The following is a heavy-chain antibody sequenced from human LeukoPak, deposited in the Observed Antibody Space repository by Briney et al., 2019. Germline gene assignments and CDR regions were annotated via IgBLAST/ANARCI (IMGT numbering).Heavy chain of an antibody. CDR3: AREQCRSSFCFNWFDP. CDR1: GFTFSSYG. CDR2: IRYDGSNK. V-gene: IGHV3-30*02. Sequence: GGSLRLSCAASGFTFSSYGMHWVRQAPGKGLEWVAFIRYDGSNKYYADSVKGRFTISRDSSKNTLYLQMNSLRAEDTAVYYCAREQCRSSFCFNWFDPWGQGTLVTVSS. J-gene: IGHJ5*02. D-gene: IGHD2-2*01.